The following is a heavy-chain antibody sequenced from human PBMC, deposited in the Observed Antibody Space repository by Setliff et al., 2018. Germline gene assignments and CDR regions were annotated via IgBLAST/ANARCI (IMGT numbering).Heavy chain of an antibody. CDR3: ARETIGDESVPYHHYYADV. CDR2: VSHSGST. Sequence: SETLSLTCTVYGGSFSDYYWGWIRQPPGKGLEWLGEVSHSGSTNYNPSHKSRVTISVDTSKDQFSLRLTSVTAADTAVYFCARETIGDESVPYHHYYADVWGKGTTVTVSS. J-gene: IGHJ6*03. CDR1: GGSFSDYY. D-gene: IGHD3-3*01. V-gene: IGHV4-34*01.